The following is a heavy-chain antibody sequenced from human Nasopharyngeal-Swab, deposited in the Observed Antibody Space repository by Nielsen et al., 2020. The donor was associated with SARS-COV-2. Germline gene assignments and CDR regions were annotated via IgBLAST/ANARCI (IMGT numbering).Heavy chain of an antibody. D-gene: IGHD5-24*01. CDR3: ARVNGYNAGSAGFDI. J-gene: IGHJ3*02. CDR2: INPNSGGT. Sequence: ASVKVSCKASGYTFTSYYMHWVRQAPGQGLEWMGRINPNSGGTNYAQKFQGRVTMTRDTSISTAYMELSRLRSDDTAVYYCARVNGYNAGSAGFDIWGQGTMVTVSS. V-gene: IGHV1-2*06. CDR1: GYTFTSYY.